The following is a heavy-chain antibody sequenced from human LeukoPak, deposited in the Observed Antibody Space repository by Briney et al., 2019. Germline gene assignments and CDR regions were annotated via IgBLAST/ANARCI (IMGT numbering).Heavy chain of an antibody. D-gene: IGHD2-2*01. CDR3: AKTIPGYCSSTSCFSNWPDAFDI. CDR1: GFTFSSYW. J-gene: IGHJ3*02. Sequence: PGGSLRLSCAASGFTFSSYWMSWVRQAPGKGLEWVSAISGSGGSTYYADSVKGRFTISRDNSKNTLYLQMNSLRAEDTAVYYCAKTIPGYCSSTSCFSNWPDAFDIWGQGTMVTVSS. V-gene: IGHV3-23*01. CDR2: ISGSGGST.